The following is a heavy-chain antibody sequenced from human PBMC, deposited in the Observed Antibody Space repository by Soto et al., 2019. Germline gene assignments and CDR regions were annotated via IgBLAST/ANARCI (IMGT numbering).Heavy chain of an antibody. Sequence: QVQLVQSGAEVKKPGASVKVSCKASGYTFTSYGISWVRQAPGQGLEWMGWISAYNGNTNYAQKLQGRVTMTTHTSTSTAYMELRSLRSDDTAVYYYARYHGDYYDYYGMDVWGQGTTVTVSS. CDR3: ARYHGDYYDYYGMDV. V-gene: IGHV1-18*01. CDR2: ISAYNGNT. CDR1: GYTFTSYG. J-gene: IGHJ6*02. D-gene: IGHD4-17*01.